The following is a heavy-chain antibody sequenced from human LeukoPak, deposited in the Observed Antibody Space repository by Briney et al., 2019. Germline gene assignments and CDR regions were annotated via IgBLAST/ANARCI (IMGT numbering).Heavy chain of an antibody. D-gene: IGHD3-9*01. V-gene: IGHV3-23*01. CDR3: AKCQYYNILTGYYRPLDS. CDR2: LSGSGANT. CDR1: GFTFSNFA. Sequence: GGSLRLSCVAPGFTFSNFAMNWVRQAPGKGLEWVSGLSGSGANTYYADSVKGRFTISRDNSKNTMYLQMNSLRAEDTAVYYCAKCQYYNILTGYYRPLDSWGQGTLVAVSS. J-gene: IGHJ4*02.